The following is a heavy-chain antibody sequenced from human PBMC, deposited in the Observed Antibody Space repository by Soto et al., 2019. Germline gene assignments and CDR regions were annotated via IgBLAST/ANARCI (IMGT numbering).Heavy chain of an antibody. CDR1: GGSISSSSYY. CDR2: IYYSGST. V-gene: IGHV4-39*01. J-gene: IGHJ4*02. CDR3: ARVEMATISFDY. D-gene: IGHD5-12*01. Sequence: QLQLQESGPGLVKPSETLSLTCTVSGGSISSSSYYWGWIRQPPGKGLEWIGSIYYSGSTYYNPSLKSRVTISVDTSKNQFSLKLSSVTAADTAVYYCARVEMATISFDYWGQGTLVTVSS.